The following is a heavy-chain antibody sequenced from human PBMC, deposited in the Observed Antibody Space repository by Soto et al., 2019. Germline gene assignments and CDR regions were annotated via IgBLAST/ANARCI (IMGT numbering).Heavy chain of an antibody. CDR2: IYYSGST. V-gene: IGHV4-61*01. D-gene: IGHD2-2*01. J-gene: IGHJ4*02. CDR3: ARVRCSSTSCYPLVFDY. CDR1: GGSVSSGSYY. Sequence: QVQLQESGPGLVKPSETLSLTCTVSGGSVSSGSYYWSWIRQPPGKGLEWIGHIYYSGSTNYNPALKSRVSRSVDTSKNQFSLKLSSVTAADTAVYYCARVRCSSTSCYPLVFDYWGQGTLFTVSS.